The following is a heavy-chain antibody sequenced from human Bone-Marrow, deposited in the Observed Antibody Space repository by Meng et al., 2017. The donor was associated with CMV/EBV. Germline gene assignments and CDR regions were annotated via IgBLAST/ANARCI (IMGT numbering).Heavy chain of an antibody. CDR3: ARVWYSSSWYGPWDYYYGMDV. J-gene: IGHJ6*02. V-gene: IGHV1-8*01. Sequence: ASVKVSCKASGYTFTSYDINWVRQATGQGLEWMGWMNPNSGNTGYAQKFQGRVTMTRNTSISTAYMELSSLRSEDTAVYYCARVWYSSSWYGPWDYYYGMDVWGQGTTATVPS. D-gene: IGHD6-13*01. CDR2: MNPNSGNT. CDR1: GYTFTSYD.